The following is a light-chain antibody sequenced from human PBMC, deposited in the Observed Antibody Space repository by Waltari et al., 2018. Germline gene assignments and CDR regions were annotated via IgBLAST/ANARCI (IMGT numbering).Light chain of an antibody. Sequence: DIVMTQSPDSLAASLGERATINCKSSPRVLYSSNNKNYLAWYQQKPGQPPKLLMYWAATRESGVPDRFSGSGSGTDFTLTISSLRAEDVAVYYCQQYYSTPVTFGQGTKLEIK. J-gene: IGKJ2*01. CDR3: QQYYSTPVT. CDR2: WAA. CDR1: PRVLYSSNNKNY. V-gene: IGKV4-1*01.